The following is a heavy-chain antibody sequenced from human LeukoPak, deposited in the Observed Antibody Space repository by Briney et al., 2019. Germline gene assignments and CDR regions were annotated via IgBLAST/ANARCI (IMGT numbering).Heavy chain of an antibody. CDR2: ISSSGSTI. J-gene: IGHJ6*03. D-gene: IGHD5-12*01. V-gene: IGHV3-11*01. CDR3: ARLNSGYDPPYYYCYYMDV. Sequence: PSQTLSLTCTVSGGSISSGGYYWSWIRQPPGKGLEWVSYISSSGSTIYYADSVKGRFTISRDNAKNSLYLQMNSLKTEDTAVYYCARLNSGYDPPYYYCYYMDVWGKGTTVTVSS. CDR1: GGSISSGGYY.